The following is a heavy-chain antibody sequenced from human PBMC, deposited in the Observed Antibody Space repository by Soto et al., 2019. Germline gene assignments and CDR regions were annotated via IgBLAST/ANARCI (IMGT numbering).Heavy chain of an antibody. J-gene: IGHJ4*02. CDR3: ARVRGLGNYYDSSGYPWAY. CDR2: IYHSGST. V-gene: IGHV4-38-2*01. D-gene: IGHD3-22*01. CDR1: GYSISSGYY. Sequence: PSATLSITCAVSGYSISSGYYWGWIRQPPGKGLEWIGSIYHSGSTYYNPSLKSRVTISVDTSKNQFSLKLSSVTAADTAVYYCARVRGLGNYYDSSGYPWAYWGQGTLVTVS.